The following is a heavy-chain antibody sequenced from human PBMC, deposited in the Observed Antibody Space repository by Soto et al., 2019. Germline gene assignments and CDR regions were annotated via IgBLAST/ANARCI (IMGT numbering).Heavy chain of an antibody. D-gene: IGHD6-19*01. V-gene: IGHV3-74*01. J-gene: IGHJ4*02. CDR2: INGDGSST. CDR3: ARGLRSSDDY. CDR1: GFTFNKYW. Sequence: EVQLVESGGGLVQPGGSLRLSCAASGFTFNKYWMHWVRQAPGKGLVWVSRINGDGSSTASADFVKGRFTISRDNAKNTLDLQMNSLRAEDTAVYYCARGLRSSDDYWGQGTLVTVS.